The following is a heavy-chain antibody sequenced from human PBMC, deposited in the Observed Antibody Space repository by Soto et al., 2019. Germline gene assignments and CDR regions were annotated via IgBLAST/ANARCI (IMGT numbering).Heavy chain of an antibody. V-gene: IGHV4-31*03. CDR1: GGSISSGGCY. J-gene: IGHJ5*02. Sequence: KPSETLSLTCTVSGGSISSGGCYWNWIRQHPGKGLEWIGYVYYSGSTYYTPSLRSRVTMSADTSKNQFSLKLSSVTAADTALYYCARGADNSYNWFDPWGQGTLVTVSS. CDR3: ARGADNSYNWFDP. CDR2: VYYSGST. D-gene: IGHD3-9*01.